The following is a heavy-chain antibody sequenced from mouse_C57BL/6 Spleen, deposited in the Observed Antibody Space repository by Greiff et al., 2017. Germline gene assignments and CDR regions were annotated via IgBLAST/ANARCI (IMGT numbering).Heavy chain of an antibody. V-gene: IGHV2-2*01. D-gene: IGHD2-5*01. CDR1: GFSLTSYG. J-gene: IGHJ3*01. Sequence: VQRVESGPGLVQPSQSLSITCTVSGFSLTSYGVHWVRQSPGKGLEWLGVIWSGGSTDYNAAFISRLSISKDNSKSQVFFKMNSLQADDTAIYYCARNSNYYSNYVDAYWGQGTLVTVSA. CDR2: IWSGGST. CDR3: ARNSNYYSNYVDAY.